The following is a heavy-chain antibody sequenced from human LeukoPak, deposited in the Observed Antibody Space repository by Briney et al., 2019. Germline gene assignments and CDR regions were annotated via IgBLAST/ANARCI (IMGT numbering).Heavy chain of an antibody. D-gene: IGHD4-23*01. CDR3: ARYLDYGGNSRVFQH. CDR2: INHGGST. CDR1: GGSISTYY. J-gene: IGHJ1*01. Sequence: SETLSLTCAVSGGSISTYYWTWIRQPPGKGLEWIGEINHGGSTNYNPSLKSRVTISVDTSKNQFSLKLSSVTAADTAVYYCARYLDYGGNSRVFQHWGQGTLVTVSS. V-gene: IGHV4-34*01.